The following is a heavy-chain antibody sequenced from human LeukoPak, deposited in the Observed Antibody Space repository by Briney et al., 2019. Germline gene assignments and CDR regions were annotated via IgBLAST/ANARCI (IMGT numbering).Heavy chain of an antibody. CDR1: GYTFTGYY. D-gene: IGHD3-9*01. Sequence: ASVKVSCKASGYTFTGYYMHWVRQAPGQGLEWMGWINLNSGGTNYAQKFQGRVTMTRDTSISTAYMELSRLRSDDTAVYYCARDLGYYDILTGYSAIYYFDYWGQGTLVTVSS. J-gene: IGHJ4*02. CDR2: INLNSGGT. CDR3: ARDLGYYDILTGYSAIYYFDY. V-gene: IGHV1-2*02.